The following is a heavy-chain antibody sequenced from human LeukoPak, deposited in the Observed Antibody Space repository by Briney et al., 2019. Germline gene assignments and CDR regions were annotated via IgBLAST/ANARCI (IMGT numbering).Heavy chain of an antibody. CDR3: ARVADNKYSGAYAY. D-gene: IGHD2-2*01. CDR1: GGSISSGDYY. CDR2: IYYSGST. Sequence: SETLSLTCTVSGGSISSGDYYWSWIRQPPGKGLEWIGYIYYSGSTYYNPSLKSRVTISVDTSKNQFSLKLSSVTAADTAVYYCARVADNKYSGAYAYWGQGTLVTVSS. V-gene: IGHV4-30-4*08. J-gene: IGHJ4*02.